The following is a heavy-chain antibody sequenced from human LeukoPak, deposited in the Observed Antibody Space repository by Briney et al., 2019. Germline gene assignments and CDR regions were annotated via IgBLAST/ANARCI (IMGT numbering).Heavy chain of an antibody. D-gene: IGHD2-15*01. Sequence: PGGSLRLSCAASGFTFSSYAMSWVRQAPGKGLERVSVISDNGGSTYYADSVKGRFTISRDNSKNTLYLQMNSLRAEDTAVYYCAKGPYCSGGSCYSTLDAFDIWGQGTMVTVSS. J-gene: IGHJ3*02. V-gene: IGHV3-23*01. CDR1: GFTFSSYA. CDR2: ISDNGGST. CDR3: AKGPYCSGGSCYSTLDAFDI.